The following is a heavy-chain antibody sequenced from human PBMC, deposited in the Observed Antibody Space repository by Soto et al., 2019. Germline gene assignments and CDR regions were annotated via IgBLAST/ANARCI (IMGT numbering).Heavy chain of an antibody. CDR1: EFTFDKYY. V-gene: IGHV3-7*01. Sequence: GSLRLSCAASEFTFDKYYMTWVRQAPGKGPEWVANIKPDGSEQYYVDSVKGRFTISRDNANNSLYLQMNSLRAEDTAVYFCARGNWNYYYGFDVWGQGTTVTVSS. CDR3: ARGNWNYYYGFDV. CDR2: IKPDGSEQ. D-gene: IGHD1-20*01. J-gene: IGHJ6*02.